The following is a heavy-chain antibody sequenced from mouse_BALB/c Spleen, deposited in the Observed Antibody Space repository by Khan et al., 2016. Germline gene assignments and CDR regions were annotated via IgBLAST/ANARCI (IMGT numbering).Heavy chain of an antibody. CDR3: ARGKVSCDYDDTMDY. CDR2: IYPGDGGT. V-gene: IGHV1-80*01. J-gene: IGHJ4*01. D-gene: IGHD2-4*01. Sequence: QVQLQQSGAELVRPGHSVTISCKASGYVFSNYWMNRVKQRPGQGLEWIGQIYPGDGGTNYNGKFKSKATLTTDTSSSQAYLQFSSLTSEDSAVYFWARGKVSCDYDDTMDYWGQGPAIAVAS. CDR1: GYVFSNYW.